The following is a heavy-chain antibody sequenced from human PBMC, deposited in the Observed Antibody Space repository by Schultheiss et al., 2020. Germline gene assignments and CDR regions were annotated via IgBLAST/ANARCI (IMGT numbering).Heavy chain of an antibody. V-gene: IGHV1-18*01. CDR3: ASVDYYDSSGYYFDY. J-gene: IGHJ4*02. D-gene: IGHD3-22*01. Sequence: ASVKVSCKASGYTFTSYGISWVRQAPGQGLEWMGWISPYNGNTNYAQKLQGRVTMTTDTSTSTAYMELSSLRSEDTAVYYCASVDYYDSSGYYFDYWGQGTLVTVSS. CDR1: GYTFTSYG. CDR2: ISPYNGNT.